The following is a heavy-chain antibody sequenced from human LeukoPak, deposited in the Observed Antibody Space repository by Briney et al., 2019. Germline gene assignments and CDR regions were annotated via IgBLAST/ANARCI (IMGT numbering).Heavy chain of an antibody. CDR1: GFTASGHY. CDR2: IYTGGDT. D-gene: IGHD3-16*01. CDR3: ARDRPYGGVGDFDY. Sequence: GGSLRLSCAASGFTASGHYMSWVRQAPGKGLEWLSAIYTGGDTYYADSLRGRFTISRDTSRNTLYLQLNSLTVEDTAVYYCARDRPYGGVGDFDYWGQGTLVTVSS. J-gene: IGHJ4*02. V-gene: IGHV3-66*01.